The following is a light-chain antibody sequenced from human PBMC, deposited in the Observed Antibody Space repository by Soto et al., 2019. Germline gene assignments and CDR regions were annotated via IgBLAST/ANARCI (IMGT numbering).Light chain of an antibody. V-gene: IGKV3-20*01. Sequence: EIALTQSPGTLSLSPGERATLSCRASQSVCSSYLAWYQQKPGQAPRLLIYGASSRATGIPDRFSGSGSGTDVTLTISRLEPEDFAVYYCQQYGSSPGTFGRGTKVEIK. CDR1: QSVCSSY. J-gene: IGKJ1*01. CDR3: QQYGSSPGT. CDR2: GAS.